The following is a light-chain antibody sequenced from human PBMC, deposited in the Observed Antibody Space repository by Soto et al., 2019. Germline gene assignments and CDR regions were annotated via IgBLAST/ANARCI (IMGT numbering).Light chain of an antibody. J-gene: IGKJ4*01. CDR2: DAS. Sequence: EIVLTQSPATLSLSPGERATLSCRASQSVSSYLAWYQQKPGQAPRLLIYDASNRATGIPARFSGSGSGTDFTLTISSLEAEDFAVYYCQQRSNWPPGTFGGGTKVEIK. CDR3: QQRSNWPPGT. V-gene: IGKV3-11*01. CDR1: QSVSSY.